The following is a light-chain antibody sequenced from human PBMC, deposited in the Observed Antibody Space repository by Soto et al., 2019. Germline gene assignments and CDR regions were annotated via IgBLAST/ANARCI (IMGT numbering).Light chain of an antibody. J-gene: IGLJ2*01. V-gene: IGLV2-14*01. Sequence: QSALTQAASVSGSPRQSITISCTGTSSDIGGYNYISWYQQLPGKAPKFIIYDVRNRPSGVSNRFSGSRSGNTASLTISGLQAEDEADYYCSSYTSSSTVIFGGGTKLTVL. CDR3: SSYTSSSTVI. CDR2: DVR. CDR1: SSDIGGYNY.